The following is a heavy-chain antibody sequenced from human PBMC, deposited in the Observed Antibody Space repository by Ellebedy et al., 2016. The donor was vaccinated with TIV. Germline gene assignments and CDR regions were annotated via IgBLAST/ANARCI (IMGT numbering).Heavy chain of an antibody. V-gene: IGHV1-46*01. CDR3: TRDLTNIVSGDY. J-gene: IGHJ4*02. CDR2: IDPSGGST. Sequence: AASVKVSCKASGYTFTSYYMHWVRQAPGQGLEWMGVIDPSGGSTDYAQKFQGRVTMTSDTSTSTVYMELSSLRSEDTAVYYCTRDLTNIVSGDYWGQGTLVTVSS. D-gene: IGHD5/OR15-5a*01. CDR1: GYTFTSYY.